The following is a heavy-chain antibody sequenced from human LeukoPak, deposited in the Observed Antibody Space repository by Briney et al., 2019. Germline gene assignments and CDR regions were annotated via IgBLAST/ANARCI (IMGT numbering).Heavy chain of an antibody. Sequence: GGSLRLSCAASGFTFSSYSMNWVRQAPGKGLEWVSYISSSSSTIYYADSVKGRFTISRDNAKNSLYLQMNSLRAEDTAVYYCARTLYSGSYGFWGQGTLVTVSS. V-gene: IGHV3-48*01. CDR1: GFTFSSYS. J-gene: IGHJ4*02. CDR2: ISSSSSTI. CDR3: ARTLYSGSYGF. D-gene: IGHD1-26*01.